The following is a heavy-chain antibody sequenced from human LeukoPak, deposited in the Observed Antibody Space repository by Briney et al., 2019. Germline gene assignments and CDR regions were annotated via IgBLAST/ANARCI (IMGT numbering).Heavy chain of an antibody. D-gene: IGHD3-9*01. CDR1: GFTFSSYW. V-gene: IGHV3-48*04. Sequence: GGSLRLSCAASGFTFSSYWMSWVRQAPGKGLEWVSYISSSGSTIYYADSVKGRFTISRDNAKNSLYLQMNSLRAEDTAVYYCASSYFDWPYADYWGQGTLVTVSS. CDR2: ISSSGSTI. J-gene: IGHJ4*02. CDR3: ASSYFDWPYADY.